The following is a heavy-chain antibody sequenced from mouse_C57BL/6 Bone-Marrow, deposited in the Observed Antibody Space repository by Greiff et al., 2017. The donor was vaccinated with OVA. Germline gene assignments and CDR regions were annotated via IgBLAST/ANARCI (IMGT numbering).Heavy chain of an antibody. V-gene: IGHV1-22*01. CDR1: GYTFTDYN. D-gene: IGHD4-1*01. CDR2: INPNNGGT. J-gene: IGHJ2*01. CDR3: VANWDYFDY. Sequence: EVQLQQSGPELVKPGASVKMSCKASGYTFTDYNMHWVKQSHGKSLEWIGYINPNNGGTSYNQKFKGKATLTVNKSSSTAYMELRSLTSEDSAVYYCVANWDYFDYWGQGTTLTVSS.